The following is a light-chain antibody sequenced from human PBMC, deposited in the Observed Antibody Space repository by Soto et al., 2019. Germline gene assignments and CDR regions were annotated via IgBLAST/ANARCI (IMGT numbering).Light chain of an antibody. CDR3: QQYSNWPPIT. CDR2: DTS. Sequence: EIFLTQSPGTLSLSRWEIATLSWRASQSVSIHLAWYQQKPGQAPRLLIYDTSTRATGIPARFSGSGSGTEFTLTISSLQSEDFAVYYCQQYSNWPPITFGQGTRLEIK. CDR1: QSVSIH. J-gene: IGKJ5*01. V-gene: IGKV3-15*01.